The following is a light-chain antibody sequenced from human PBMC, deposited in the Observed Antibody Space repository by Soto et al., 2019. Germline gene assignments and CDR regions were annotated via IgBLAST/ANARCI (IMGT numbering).Light chain of an antibody. CDR3: MQAKHSLS. J-gene: IGKJ4*01. V-gene: IGKV2-24*01. CDR1: QSLVSSDGNTY. Sequence: DIVMTQSPLSSPVTLGQPASISCRSSQSLVSSDGNTYLSWLQQRPGQPPRVLIYEISNRLSGVPDRFSGSGAGTDFTLKISRVEAEDVGVYYCMQAKHSLSFGGGTKVEIK. CDR2: EIS.